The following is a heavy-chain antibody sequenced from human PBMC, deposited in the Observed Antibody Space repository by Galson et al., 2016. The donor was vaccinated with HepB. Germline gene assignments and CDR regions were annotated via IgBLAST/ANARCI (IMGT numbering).Heavy chain of an antibody. CDR2: ISYDGKKK. CDR1: RFTFNNYA. V-gene: IGHV3-30*04. D-gene: IGHD2-15*01. CDR3: ARVRYASLVVAGNPIDY. J-gene: IGHJ4*02. Sequence: SLRLSCATSRFTFNNYAMYWVRQAPGKGLEWVAIISYDGKKKFYADSVKGRFTISRDDSKYTLSLQMINLRAEDTALYYCARVRYASLVVAGNPIDYWGQGALVTVSS.